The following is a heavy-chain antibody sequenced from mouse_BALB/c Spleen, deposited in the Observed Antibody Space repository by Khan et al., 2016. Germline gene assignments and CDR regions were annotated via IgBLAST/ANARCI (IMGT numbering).Heavy chain of an antibody. J-gene: IGHJ3*01. CDR2: INPDSSTI. CDR1: GFDFSRYW. V-gene: IGHV4-1*02. Sequence: EVKLLESGGGLVQPGGSLKLSCAASGFDFSRYWMSWVRQAPGKGLEWIGEINPDSSTINYTPSLKDTFIISRDNAKNTLYLQMSKVRSEDTALYYCARLGNYDWFAYWGQGTLVTVSA. D-gene: IGHD2-1*01. CDR3: ARLGNYDWFAY.